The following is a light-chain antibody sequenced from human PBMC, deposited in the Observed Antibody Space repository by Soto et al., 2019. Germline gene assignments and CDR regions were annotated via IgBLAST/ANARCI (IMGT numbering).Light chain of an antibody. J-gene: IGKJ1*01. V-gene: IGKV3-20*01. CDR3: QHYHESPRT. Sequence: IVLTQSPGTLSLSPGERATLSCRASQSVTNTYLAWYQQKPGQAPRLLIYGASTRATGIPDRFSGSGSGTDCTLTISRLEPEDFAVYYCQHYHESPRTFGQGTKVEV. CDR1: QSVTNTY. CDR2: GAS.